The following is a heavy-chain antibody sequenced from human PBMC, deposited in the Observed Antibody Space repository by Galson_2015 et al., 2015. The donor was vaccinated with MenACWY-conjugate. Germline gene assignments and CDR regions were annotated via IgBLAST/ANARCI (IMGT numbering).Heavy chain of an antibody. CDR1: GGSISSYY. J-gene: IGHJ5*02. CDR3: ARDGYCSGVSCYGSSMYYWFDP. CDR2: IYYSGST. Sequence: SETLSLTCTVSGGSISSYYWSWIRQPPGEGLEWIGSIYYSGSTDYNPSLKSRVTISIDMSKNHFSLRLSSVTAADTAVYYCARDGYCSGVSCYGSSMYYWFDPWGQGTLVTASS. V-gene: IGHV4-59*01. D-gene: IGHD2-15*01.